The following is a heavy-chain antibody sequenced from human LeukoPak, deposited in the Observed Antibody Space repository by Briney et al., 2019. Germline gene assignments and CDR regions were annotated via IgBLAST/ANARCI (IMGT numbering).Heavy chain of an antibody. CDR1: GYTFTSYG. Sequence: ASVKVSCKASGYTFTSYGISWVRQAPGQGLEWMGWISAYNGNTNYAQRLQGRVTMTTDTSTSTAYMELRSLRSDDTAVYYCAREGGNGYYYDSSGYYGFDYWGQGTLVTVSS. J-gene: IGHJ4*02. V-gene: IGHV1-18*01. D-gene: IGHD3-22*01. CDR3: AREGGNGYYYDSSGYYGFDY. CDR2: ISAYNGNT.